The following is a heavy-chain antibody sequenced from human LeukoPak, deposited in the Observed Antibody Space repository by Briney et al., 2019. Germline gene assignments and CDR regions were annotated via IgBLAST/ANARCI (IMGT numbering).Heavy chain of an antibody. CDR3: AREREDPNWFDP. Sequence: PGRSLRLSCAASGFTFSSYGMHWVRQAPGKGLEWVAVIWYDGSNKYYADSVKGRFTISRDNSKNTLYLQMNSLRAVDTAVYYCAREREDPNWFDPWGQGTLVTVSS. D-gene: IGHD1-26*01. J-gene: IGHJ5*02. V-gene: IGHV3-33*01. CDR1: GFTFSSYG. CDR2: IWYDGSNK.